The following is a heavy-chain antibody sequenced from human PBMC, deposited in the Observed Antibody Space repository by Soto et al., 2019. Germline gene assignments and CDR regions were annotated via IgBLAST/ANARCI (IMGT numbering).Heavy chain of an antibody. D-gene: IGHD3-22*01. Sequence: GGSLRLSCAASGFTVSSNYMSWVRQAPGKGLEWVSVIYSGGSTYYADSVKGRFTISRDNSKNTLYLQMNSLRAEDTAVYYCARDRDSMIVTRWGQGTLVTVSS. CDR3: ARDRDSMIVTR. V-gene: IGHV3-66*01. CDR2: IYSGGST. J-gene: IGHJ4*02. CDR1: GFTVSSNY.